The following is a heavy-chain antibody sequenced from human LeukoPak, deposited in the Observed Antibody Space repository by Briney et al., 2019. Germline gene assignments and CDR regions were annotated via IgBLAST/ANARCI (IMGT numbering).Heavy chain of an antibody. CDR3: ASYSSSSSNAFDI. CDR2: IYYSGST. CDR1: GGSISSSSYY. D-gene: IGHD6-6*01. V-gene: IGHV4-39*07. J-gene: IGHJ3*02. Sequence: KTSETLSLTCTVSGGSISSSSYYWGWIRQPPGKGLEWIGSIYYSGSTYYNPSLKSRVTISVDTSKNQFSLKLSSVTAADTAVYYCASYSSSSSNAFDIWGQGTMVIVSS.